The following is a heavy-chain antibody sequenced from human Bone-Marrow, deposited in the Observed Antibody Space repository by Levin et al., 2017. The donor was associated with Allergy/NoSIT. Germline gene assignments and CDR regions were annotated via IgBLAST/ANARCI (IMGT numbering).Heavy chain of an antibody. V-gene: IGHV3-13*01. CDR1: GFAFSEHD. D-gene: IGHD2-21*01. Sequence: GGSLRLSCAASGFAFSEHDMHWVRQVEGESLEWISAIDTAGGTYYAGSVKGRFTISRENAKNSVYLQINSLRAGDTAVYYCARESKGRDYCGIDYWGQGTLVTVSS. CDR3: ARESKGRDYCGIDY. CDR2: IDTAGGT. J-gene: IGHJ4*02.